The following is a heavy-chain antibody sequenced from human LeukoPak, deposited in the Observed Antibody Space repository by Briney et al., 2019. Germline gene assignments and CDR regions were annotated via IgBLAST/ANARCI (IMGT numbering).Heavy chain of an antibody. Sequence: GGSLRLSCAASGFTFSDHYMDWVRQAPGKGLEWVGRTRNKANSYTTEYAASVKGRFTISRDDSKNSLYLQMNSLKTEDTAVYYCARVAIFGVVSRGAFDIWGQGTMVTVSS. D-gene: IGHD3-3*01. CDR1: GFTFSDHY. V-gene: IGHV3-72*01. CDR3: ARVAIFGVVSRGAFDI. J-gene: IGHJ3*02. CDR2: TRNKANSYTT.